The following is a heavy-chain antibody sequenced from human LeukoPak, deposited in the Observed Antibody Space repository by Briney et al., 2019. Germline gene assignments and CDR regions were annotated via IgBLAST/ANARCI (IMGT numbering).Heavy chain of an antibody. V-gene: IGHV3-23*01. CDR2: ISGSGGST. CDR1: GFTFSSYG. D-gene: IGHD5-18*01. CDR3: AGYSYGRSTFDY. J-gene: IGHJ4*02. Sequence: GGSLRLSCGASGFTFSSYGMSWVRQAPGKGLEWDSAISGSGGSTYYTDSVKGRFTISRDNSKNTLYLQMNSLRAEDTAVYYCAGYSYGRSTFDYWGQGTLVTVSS.